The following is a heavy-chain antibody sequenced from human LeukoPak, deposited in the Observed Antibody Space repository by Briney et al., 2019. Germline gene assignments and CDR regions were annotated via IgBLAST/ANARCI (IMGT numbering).Heavy chain of an antibody. CDR2: ISAYNGNK. V-gene: IGHV1-18*01. J-gene: IGHJ5*02. CDR1: GYTFTSYG. D-gene: IGHD2-15*01. Sequence: ASVKVSCKASGYTFTSYGISWVRQAPGQGLEWMGWISAYNGNKNYAQKLQGRVTMTTDTYTSTAYMELRSLRSDDTAVYYCARRSRSGGSPATGCRHPIQNWFDPWGQGTLVTVSS. CDR3: ARRSRSGGSPATGCRHPIQNWFDP.